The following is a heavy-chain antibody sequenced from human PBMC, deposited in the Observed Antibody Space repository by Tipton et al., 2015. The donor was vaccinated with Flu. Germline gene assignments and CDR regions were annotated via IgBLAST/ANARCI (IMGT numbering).Heavy chain of an antibody. V-gene: IGHV3-7*01. Sequence: SLRLSCAASGFTFSSYWMSWVRQAPGKGLEWVANIKQDGSEKYYVDSVKGRFTISRDNAKNSLYLQMNSLRAEDTAVYYCARDRRFLEWLLFPTPLFDYWGQGTLVTVSS. CDR1: GFTFSSYW. D-gene: IGHD3-3*01. CDR2: IKQDGSEK. J-gene: IGHJ4*02. CDR3: ARDRRFLEWLLFPTPLFDY.